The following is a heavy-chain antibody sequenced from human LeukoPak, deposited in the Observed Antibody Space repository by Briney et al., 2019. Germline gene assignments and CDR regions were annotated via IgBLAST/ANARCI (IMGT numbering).Heavy chain of an antibody. CDR3: APYGSGTYFPHY. Sequence: GGSLRLSCATSGFTFSGYAMSWVRQSPGKGLEWVAAISGSGGSTYYADSVKGRFTISRDNSQKTLHLQMHSLRLEDTAVYYCAPYGSGTYFPHYWGQGTLVTVSS. D-gene: IGHD3-10*01. CDR1: GFTFSGYA. CDR2: ISGSGGST. J-gene: IGHJ4*02. V-gene: IGHV3-23*01.